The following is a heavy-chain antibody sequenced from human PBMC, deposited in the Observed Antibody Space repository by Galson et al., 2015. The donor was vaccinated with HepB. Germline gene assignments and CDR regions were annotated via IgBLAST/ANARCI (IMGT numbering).Heavy chain of an antibody. J-gene: IGHJ4*02. D-gene: IGHD1-7*01. V-gene: IGHV3-53*04. Sequence: SLRLSCAASGFTASSNYMSWVRQAPGKGLEWVSVIYSVGNTYYADSVKGRFTISRHNSKNTLYLQMNSLRAEDTAVYYCARGAGTTLYFDYWGQGTLVTVSS. CDR1: GFTASSNY. CDR3: ARGAGTTLYFDY. CDR2: IYSVGNT.